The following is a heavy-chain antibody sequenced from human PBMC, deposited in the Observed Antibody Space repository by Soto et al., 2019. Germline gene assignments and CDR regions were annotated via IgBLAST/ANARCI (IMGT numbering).Heavy chain of an antibody. CDR3: ARYHDYVWGSYRYTGWFDP. Sequence: QLQLQESGSGLVKPSQTLSLTCAVSGGSISSGGHSWSWIRQPPGKGLEWIGYIYHSGSTYYNPSLKSRVTISVDRSKNQFSLKLSSVTAADTAVYYCARYHDYVWGSYRYTGWFDPWGQGTLVTVSS. CDR1: GGSISSGGHS. D-gene: IGHD3-16*02. V-gene: IGHV4-30-2*01. J-gene: IGHJ5*02. CDR2: IYHSGST.